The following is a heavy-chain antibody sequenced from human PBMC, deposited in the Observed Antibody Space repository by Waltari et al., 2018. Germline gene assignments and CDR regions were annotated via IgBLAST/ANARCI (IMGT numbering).Heavy chain of an antibody. CDR3: ARGGLGRGKNWFDP. CDR1: GYTFTSYD. Sequence: QVQLVQSGAEVKKPGASVKVSCKASGYTFTSYDINWVRQATGQGLEWMGWMNPNSGTTGYAHRCQGRVTMTRNTSLSTAYMELSSLRSEDTAVYYCARGGLGRGKNWFDPWGQGTLVTVSS. D-gene: IGHD4-17*01. CDR2: MNPNSGTT. J-gene: IGHJ5*02. V-gene: IGHV1-8*01.